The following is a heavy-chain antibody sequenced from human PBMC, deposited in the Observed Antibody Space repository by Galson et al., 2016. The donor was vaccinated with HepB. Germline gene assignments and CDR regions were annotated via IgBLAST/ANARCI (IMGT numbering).Heavy chain of an antibody. V-gene: IGHV4-59*01. CDR1: GGSFNNYY. D-gene: IGHD3-10*01. CDR2: MYYSGSA. CDR3: ARDYYGSGVV. Sequence: SETLSLTCTVSGGSFNNYYWSWIRQPPGRGLEWIGYMYYSGSASYNPSLKSRVTISVDTSKNQFSLSLSSVTVADTAVYYCARDYYGSGVVWGQGTLVTVSS. J-gene: IGHJ4*02.